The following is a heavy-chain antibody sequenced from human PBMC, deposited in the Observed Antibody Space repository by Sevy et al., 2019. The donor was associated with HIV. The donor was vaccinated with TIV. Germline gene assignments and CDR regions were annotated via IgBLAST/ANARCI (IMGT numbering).Heavy chain of an antibody. CDR2: INHGGTT. J-gene: IGHJ4*02. CDR3: ARGGGNYGGDY. CDR1: GGSFSGYY. Sequence: SETLSLTCAVYGGSFSGYYWNRIRQPPGKGLEWIGEINHGGTTNYNPSLKSRVTISIDTSRNQFSLKLSSVTAADTAVYYCARGGGNYGGDYWGQGALVTVSS. D-gene: IGHD3-16*01. V-gene: IGHV4-34*01.